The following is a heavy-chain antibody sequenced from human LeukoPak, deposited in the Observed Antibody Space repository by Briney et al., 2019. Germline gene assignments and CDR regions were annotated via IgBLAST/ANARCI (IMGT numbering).Heavy chain of an antibody. J-gene: IGHJ4*02. CDR1: GFTFSSYA. D-gene: IGHD1-26*01. CDR2: ISYDGSNK. Sequence: QPGRSLRLSCAASGFTFSSYAMHWVRQAPGKGLEWVAVISYDGSNKYYADSVKGRFTISRDNSKNMLYLQMNSLRAEDTAVYYCARARPLGSYSAFDYWGQGTLVTVSS. V-gene: IGHV3-30-3*01. CDR3: ARARPLGSYSAFDY.